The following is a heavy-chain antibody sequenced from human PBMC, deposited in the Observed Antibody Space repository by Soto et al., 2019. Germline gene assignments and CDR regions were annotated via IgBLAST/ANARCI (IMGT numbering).Heavy chain of an antibody. V-gene: IGHV3-23*01. Sequence: PGGSLRLSCAASGFTFSSFAMNWVRQAPGKGLEWVSAISGSGGSTYYADSVKGRFTISRDNSKNTLYLQMNSLRAEDTALYYCAKGRYGDYHYYCGMDVWGQGTTVTSP. CDR3: AKGRYGDYHYYCGMDV. CDR2: ISGSGGST. D-gene: IGHD4-17*01. J-gene: IGHJ6*02. CDR1: GFTFSSFA.